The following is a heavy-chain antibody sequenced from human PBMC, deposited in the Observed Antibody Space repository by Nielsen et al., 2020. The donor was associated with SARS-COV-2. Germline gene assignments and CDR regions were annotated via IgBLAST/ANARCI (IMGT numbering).Heavy chain of an antibody. CDR3: TRDRDYYDNSGYDY. D-gene: IGHD3-22*01. V-gene: IGHV3-15*01. CDR2: IKSKTDGATT. Sequence: GESLKISCAASGLTFTNAWMSWVRQTPGKGLEWVGRIKSKTDGATTDYAAPVKGRFTISGDDSKSTLLLQMNSLKTEDTAVYYCTRDRDYYDNSGYDYWGQGTLVTVSS. CDR1: GLTFTNAW. J-gene: IGHJ4*02.